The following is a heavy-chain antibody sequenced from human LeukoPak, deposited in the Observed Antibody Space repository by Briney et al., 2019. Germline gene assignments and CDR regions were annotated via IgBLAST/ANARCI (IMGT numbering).Heavy chain of an antibody. Sequence: ASVKVSCKPSGYTFTSYGISWVRQAPGQGLEWMGWISGYNGNTKYTQTLQGRVTMTTDTSTSTAYMERRSLRSDDTAVYYCARRGESSVGATHSFDYWGQGTLVTVSS. V-gene: IGHV1-18*01. CDR1: GYTFTSYG. CDR2: ISGYNGNT. CDR3: ARRGESSVGATHSFDY. D-gene: IGHD1-26*01. J-gene: IGHJ4*02.